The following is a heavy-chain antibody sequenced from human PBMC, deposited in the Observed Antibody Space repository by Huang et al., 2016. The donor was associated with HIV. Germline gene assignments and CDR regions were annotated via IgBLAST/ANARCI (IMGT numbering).Heavy chain of an antibody. CDR1: GGSISSHY. Sequence: QVQLQESGPGLVKPSETLSLPCTVSGGSISSHYWSWIRQPPGKGLEWIGGSSSRGSNNYNPSLKSRVTILADTSKKQCVLKLSSVTAADTAMYYCARGGGYDRGVEDYWGQGTLVTVSS. J-gene: IGHJ4*02. CDR2: SSSRGSN. V-gene: IGHV4-59*11. CDR3: ARGGGYDRGVEDY. D-gene: IGHD5-12*01.